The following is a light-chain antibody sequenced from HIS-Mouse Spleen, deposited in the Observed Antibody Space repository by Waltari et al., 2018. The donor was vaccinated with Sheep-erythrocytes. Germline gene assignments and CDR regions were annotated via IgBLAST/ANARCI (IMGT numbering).Light chain of an antibody. V-gene: IGLV2-11*01. J-gene: IGLJ3*02. CDR1: SSAVGVYNY. CDR2: DVS. CDR3: CSYAGSYTWV. Sequence: QSALTQPRSVSGSPGQSVTIYCPGTSSAVGVYNYVSWYQQHPGKAPKLMIYDVSKRPSGVPDRFSGSKSGNTASLTISGLQAEDEADYYCCSYAGSYTWVFGGGTKLTVL.